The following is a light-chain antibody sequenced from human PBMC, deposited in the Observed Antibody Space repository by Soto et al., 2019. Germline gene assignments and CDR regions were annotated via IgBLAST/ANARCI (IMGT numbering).Light chain of an antibody. V-gene: IGLV2-14*01. CDR3: SSYTTIKAVV. J-gene: IGLJ2*01. CDR1: ASDVGGYNY. Sequence: QSALTQPRSVSGSPGQSVTISCTGTASDVGGYNYVSWYQQHPGKAPKLMIFEVSNQPSGISDRFSGFKSANTAYLTISGVQPGDEADYHCSSYTTIKAVVFGGGTKLTVL. CDR2: EVS.